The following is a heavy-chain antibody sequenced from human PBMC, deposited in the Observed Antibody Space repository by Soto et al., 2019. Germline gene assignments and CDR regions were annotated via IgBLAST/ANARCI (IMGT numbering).Heavy chain of an antibody. V-gene: IGHV3-30*18. J-gene: IGHJ4*02. CDR2: ILYDGSNK. D-gene: IGHD6-19*01. CDR3: AKARSGWYHDY. Sequence: QVQLVESGGGVVQPGRSLRLSCAASGFTFSSYGMHWVRQAPGKGLEWVAVILYDGSNKYYADSVKGRFTISRDNSKNTLDLQMNSLRAEDTAVYYCAKARSGWYHDYWGQGTLVTVSS. CDR1: GFTFSSYG.